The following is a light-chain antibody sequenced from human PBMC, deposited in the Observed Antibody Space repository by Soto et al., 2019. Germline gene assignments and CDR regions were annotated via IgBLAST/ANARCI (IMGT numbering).Light chain of an antibody. CDR2: GAS. CDR1: QSVSSSY. Sequence: ESVLTQSPGTLSLSPGERATLSCRASQSVSSSYLAWYQQKPGQAPRLLIFGASIRAAGLPDRFSGSGSGTDFTLTISRLEPEDFAVYYCQQYGSSPGTFGQGTKVDIK. CDR3: QQYGSSPGT. J-gene: IGKJ1*01. V-gene: IGKV3-20*01.